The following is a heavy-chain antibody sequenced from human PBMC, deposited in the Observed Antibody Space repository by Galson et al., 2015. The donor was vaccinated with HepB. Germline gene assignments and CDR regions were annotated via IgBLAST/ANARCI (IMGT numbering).Heavy chain of an antibody. J-gene: IGHJ4*02. V-gene: IGHV3-73*01. CDR1: GFTFSGSA. D-gene: IGHD6-13*01. CDR2: IRSKASNYAT. CDR3: VRSGDFSGYSSR. Sequence: LRLSCAASGFTFSGSATHWVRQTSGTGLEWVGRIRSKASNYATAYTASLKGRFTISRDDSKNMAHLHMRSLKTDDTAVYHCVRSGDFSGYSSRWGQGTLVTVSS.